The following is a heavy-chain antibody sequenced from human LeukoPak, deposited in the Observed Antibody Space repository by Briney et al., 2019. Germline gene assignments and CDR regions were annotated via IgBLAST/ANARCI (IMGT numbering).Heavy chain of an antibody. CDR3: ARGRFDFWSGPFAGD. CDR2: INHSGST. D-gene: IGHD3-3*01. CDR1: GGSFSGYC. Sequence: SETLSLTCAVYGGSFSGYCWSWIRQPPGKGLEWIGEINHSGSTNYNPSLKSRVTISVDTSKNQFSLKLSSVTAADTAVYYCARGRFDFWSGPFAGDWGQGTLVTVSS. V-gene: IGHV4-34*01. J-gene: IGHJ4*02.